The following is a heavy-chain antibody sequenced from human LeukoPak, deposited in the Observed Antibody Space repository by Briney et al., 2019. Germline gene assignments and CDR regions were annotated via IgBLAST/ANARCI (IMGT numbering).Heavy chain of an antibody. CDR2: ISGSGVST. V-gene: IGHV3-23*01. Sequence: GGSLRLSCAASGFTFSSYAMSWVRQAPGKGLEWVSGISGSGVSTYYADSVKGRFTISRDNSKNTLYLQMNRLRAEDTAVYYCAKRGLAAALFRWGQGTLVTVSS. D-gene: IGHD6-13*01. J-gene: IGHJ4*02. CDR1: GFTFSSYA. CDR3: AKRGLAAALFR.